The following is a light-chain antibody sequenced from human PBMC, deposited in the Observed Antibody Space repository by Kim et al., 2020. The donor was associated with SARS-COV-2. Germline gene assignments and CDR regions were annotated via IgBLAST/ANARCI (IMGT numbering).Light chain of an antibody. CDR2: GTS. V-gene: IGKV3-20*01. Sequence: EIVLTQSPGTLSLSPGERATLSCRASQSVSSSYLAWYQQKPGQSPRLLISGTSSRATGIPDRFGGSGSGTDFTLTISRLEPEDFAVYYCQQYGRTFGQGTKVDIK. CDR3: QQYGRT. J-gene: IGKJ1*01. CDR1: QSVSSSY.